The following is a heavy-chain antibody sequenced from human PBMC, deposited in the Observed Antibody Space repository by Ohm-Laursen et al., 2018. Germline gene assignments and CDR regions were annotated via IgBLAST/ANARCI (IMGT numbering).Heavy chain of an antibody. D-gene: IGHD2-21*02. CDR3: ARRDITKAFNI. V-gene: IGHV4-4*07. CDR1: GGPISGYY. Sequence: TLSLTCIVSGGPISGYYWSWIRQTAGKGLEWIGRIHSSGSTNYNPSLQIRVTMSEDTSKNQFSLRLSSVTAADTAVYFCARRDITKAFNIWGQGTLVTVSS. J-gene: IGHJ3*02. CDR2: IHSSGST.